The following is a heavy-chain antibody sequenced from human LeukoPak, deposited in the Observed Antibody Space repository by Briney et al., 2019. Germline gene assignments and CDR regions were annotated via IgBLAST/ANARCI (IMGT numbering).Heavy chain of an antibody. CDR1: GYTFIPYY. Sequence: ASVKVSCKASGYTFIPYYMHWVRQAPGQGLEWMGWMNPNSGGTNYAQKFQGRVTMTRDTSISTAYMELSRLRSDDTAVYYCARERPQHYYMDVWGKGTTVTVS. CDR3: ARERPQHYYMDV. J-gene: IGHJ6*03. CDR2: MNPNSGGT. V-gene: IGHV1-2*02.